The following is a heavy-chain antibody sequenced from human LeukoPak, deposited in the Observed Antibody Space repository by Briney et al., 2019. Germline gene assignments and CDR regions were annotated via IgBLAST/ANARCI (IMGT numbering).Heavy chain of an antibody. CDR1: GYTFISYY. J-gene: IGHJ4*02. CDR2: INPSGGST. V-gene: IGHV1-46*01. CDR3: AKGGRDYGDSPGTD. Sequence: GASVKVSCKASGYTFISYYMHWVRQAPGQGLEWMGIINPSGGSTTYAQMFQGRVILTRDTSTRTVYMELYSLRSEDTAVYYCAKGGRDYGDSPGTDWGQGPLVTVSS. D-gene: IGHD4-17*01.